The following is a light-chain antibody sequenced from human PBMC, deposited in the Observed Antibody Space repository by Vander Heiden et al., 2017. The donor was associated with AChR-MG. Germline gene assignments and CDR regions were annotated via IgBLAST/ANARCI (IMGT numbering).Light chain of an antibody. CDR1: QGIRND. CDR2: AAS. V-gene: IGKV1-6*01. J-gene: IGKJ2*01. Sequence: AIQMTQPQSSLSASVGDRFTITCRASQGIRNDLGWYQQKPGKAPKLLIYAASSLQSGVPSRFSGSGSGTDFTLTISSLQPEDFATYYCLQDYNYPYTFGQGTKLEIK. CDR3: LQDYNYPYT.